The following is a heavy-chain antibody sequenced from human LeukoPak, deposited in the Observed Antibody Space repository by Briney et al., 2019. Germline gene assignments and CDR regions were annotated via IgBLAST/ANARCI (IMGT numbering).Heavy chain of an antibody. J-gene: IGHJ4*02. V-gene: IGHV3-9*01. CDR2: ISWNSGSI. Sequence: PGGSLRLPCAASGFTFDDYAMHWVRQAPGKGLEWVSGISWNSGSIGYADPVKGRFTISRDNAKNSLYLQMNSLRAEDTALYCCAKGNPYYFDYWGQGTLVTVSS. CDR3: AKGNPYYFDY. CDR1: GFTFDDYA.